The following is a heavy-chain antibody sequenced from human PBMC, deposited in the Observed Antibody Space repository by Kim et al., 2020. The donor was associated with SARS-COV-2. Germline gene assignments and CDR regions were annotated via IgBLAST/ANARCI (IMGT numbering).Heavy chain of an antibody. J-gene: IGHJ6*04. Sequence: SETLSLTCAVYGGSFSGHYWRWIRQPPGKGLEWIGEINHSGSTNYNPSLKSRVTISVDTSKNQFSLKLSSVTAADTAVYYCARGPTVTTFYNYYGMDVWGEGTTVPVSS. CDR3: ARGPTVTTFYNYYGMDV. D-gene: IGHD4-17*01. V-gene: IGHV4-34*01. CDR2: INHSGST. CDR1: GGSFSGHY.